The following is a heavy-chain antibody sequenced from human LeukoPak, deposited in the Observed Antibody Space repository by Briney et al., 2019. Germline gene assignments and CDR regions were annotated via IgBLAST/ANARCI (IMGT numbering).Heavy chain of an antibody. CDR1: GYIFTGYY. CDR3: ARDWPYYDSSGYEEYYFDY. J-gene: IGHJ4*02. Sequence: ASVKVSCKPSGYIFTGYYMHGVRQAPGQGLEWMGWINPNSGGTNYAQKFQGRVTMTRDTSISTAYMELSRLRSDDTAVYYCARDWPYYDSSGYEEYYFDYWGQGTLVTVSS. V-gene: IGHV1-2*02. D-gene: IGHD3-22*01. CDR2: INPNSGGT.